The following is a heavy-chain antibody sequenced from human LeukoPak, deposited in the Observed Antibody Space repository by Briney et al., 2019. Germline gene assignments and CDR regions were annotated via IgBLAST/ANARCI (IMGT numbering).Heavy chain of an antibody. D-gene: IGHD6-13*01. V-gene: IGHV3-7*01. CDR3: ARAEGYSSSWYYFDY. CDR2: IKQDGSEK. Sequence: GGSLRLSCAASEFSVGSNYMTWVRQAPGKGLEWVANIKQDGSEKYYVDSVKGRFTISRDNAKNSLYLQMNSLRTEDTAVYYCARAEGYSSSWYYFDYWGQGTLVTVSS. CDR1: EFSVGSNY. J-gene: IGHJ4*02.